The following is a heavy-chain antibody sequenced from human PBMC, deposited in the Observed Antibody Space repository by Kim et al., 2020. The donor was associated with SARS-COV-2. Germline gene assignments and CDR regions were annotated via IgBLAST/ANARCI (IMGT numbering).Heavy chain of an antibody. J-gene: IGHJ3*02. Sequence: GGSLRLSCAASGFTFSSYAMSWVRQAPGKGLEWVSAISGSGGSTYYADSVKGRFTISRDNYKNTLYLQMNSLRAEDTAVYYCAKDRGCSGGSPLCAFDIWGQGTMVTVSS. CDR1: GFTFSSYA. CDR2: ISGSGGST. V-gene: IGHV3-23*01. CDR3: AKDRGCSGGSPLCAFDI. D-gene: IGHD2-15*01.